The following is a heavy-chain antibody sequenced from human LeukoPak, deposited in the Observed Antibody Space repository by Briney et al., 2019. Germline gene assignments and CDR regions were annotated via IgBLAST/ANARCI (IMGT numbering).Heavy chain of an antibody. V-gene: IGHV3-23*01. CDR3: AKEWYGDILRHDAFDI. CDR2: ISPSGSVS. D-gene: IGHD3-10*01. J-gene: IGHJ3*02. CDR1: GFTFSSHG. Sequence: GGTLRLSCAASGFTFSSHGINWVRQAPGKGLEWVSGISPSGSVSYYADSVKGRFTISRDNSKNTVYLQMNTLRAEDTAIYYCAKEWYGDILRHDAFDIWGQGTMVSVSS.